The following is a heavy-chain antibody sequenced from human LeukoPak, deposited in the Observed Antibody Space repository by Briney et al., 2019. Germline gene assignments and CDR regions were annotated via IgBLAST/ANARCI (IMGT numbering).Heavy chain of an antibody. Sequence: GGSLRLSCAASGFTFSRYGMHWVRQAPGKGLEWVTVIWKDGSNKYYADSVKGRFTISRDNSKNTLYLQMDSLRAEDTAVYYCAKDLTMIVVVIGAFDIWGQGTMVTVSS. J-gene: IGHJ3*02. CDR3: AKDLTMIVVVIGAFDI. CDR1: GFTFSRYG. V-gene: IGHV3-33*06. CDR2: IWKDGSNK. D-gene: IGHD3-22*01.